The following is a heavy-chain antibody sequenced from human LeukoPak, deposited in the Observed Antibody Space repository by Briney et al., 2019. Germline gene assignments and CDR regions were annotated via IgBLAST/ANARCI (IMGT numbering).Heavy chain of an antibody. CDR1: GYTFTGYY. D-gene: IGHD4-17*01. V-gene: IGHV1-2*04. CDR3: ARDGEPDYGDYPNFDY. CDR2: INPNSGGT. Sequence: ASVKVSCKASGYTFTGYYMHWVRQAPGQGLEWMGWINPNSGGTNYAQKFQGWVTMTRDTSISTAYMELSRLRSDDTAVYYCARDGEPDYGDYPNFDYWGQGTLVTVSS. J-gene: IGHJ4*02.